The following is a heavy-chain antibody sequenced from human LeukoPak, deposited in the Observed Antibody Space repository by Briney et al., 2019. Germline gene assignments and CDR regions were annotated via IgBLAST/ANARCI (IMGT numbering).Heavy chain of an antibody. Sequence: GGSLRLSCTVSGLTFGDHAMSWVRPAPGKGLEWVGFIRSKTYGGTTEYAASVKGRFIISRDDSTSIAYLQMNSLKTEDTAVYYCTRGPIQLWLYHGMDVWGQGTTVTVSS. D-gene: IGHD5-18*01. CDR1: GLTFGDHA. V-gene: IGHV3-49*04. CDR3: TRGPIQLWLYHGMDV. J-gene: IGHJ6*02. CDR2: IRSKTYGGTT.